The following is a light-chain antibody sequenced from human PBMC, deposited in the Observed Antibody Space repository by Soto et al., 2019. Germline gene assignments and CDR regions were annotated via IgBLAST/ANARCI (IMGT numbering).Light chain of an antibody. CDR2: DND. V-gene: IGLV1-51*01. J-gene: IGLJ3*02. Sequence: QSVLTQPPSVSGAPGQRVTISCTGCSSNIGAGCEVHWYQHLPGKAPKLLIYDNDKRPSGIPDRFSGSKSGTSATLGITGLQTGDEADYYCGTWDSSLSAWVFGGGTKVTVL. CDR3: GTWDSSLSAWV. CDR1: SSNIGAGC.